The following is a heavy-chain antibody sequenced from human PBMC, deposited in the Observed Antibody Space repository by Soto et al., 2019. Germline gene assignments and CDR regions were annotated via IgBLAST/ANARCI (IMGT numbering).Heavy chain of an antibody. V-gene: IGHV1-3*01. CDR3: ARGYYDFWSGPSSHYMDV. D-gene: IGHD3-3*01. CDR2: INAGNGNT. CDR1: GYTFTSYA. Sequence: ASVKVSCKASGYTFTSYAMQWVRQAPGQRLEWMGWINAGNGNTKYAQKFQGRVTITTDKSTSTAYMELSSLRSEDTAVYYCARGYYDFWSGPSSHYMDVWGKGTTVTVSS. J-gene: IGHJ6*03.